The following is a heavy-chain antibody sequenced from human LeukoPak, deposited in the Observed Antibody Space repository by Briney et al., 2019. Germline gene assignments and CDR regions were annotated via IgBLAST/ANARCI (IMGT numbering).Heavy chain of an antibody. J-gene: IGHJ4*02. Sequence: ASVKVSCKSSGGAFTTYVFSWVRQAPGQGLEWMGRIIPNFGTQHYAQKFQRRVTITADKSTSIAYMEMSGLRSEDTAVYYCAGGDYGDFLTGYYKGPIQYWGQGTLVTVSS. V-gene: IGHV1-69*06. CDR1: GGAFTTYV. CDR2: IIPNFGTQ. CDR3: AGGDYGDFLTGYYKGPIQY. D-gene: IGHD3-9*01.